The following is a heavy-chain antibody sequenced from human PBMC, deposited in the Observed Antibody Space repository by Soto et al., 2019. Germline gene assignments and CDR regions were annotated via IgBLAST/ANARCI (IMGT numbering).Heavy chain of an antibody. V-gene: IGHV4-31*03. Sequence: PSETLSLTCTVSGGSISSGGYYWSWIRQHPGKGLEWIGYIYYSGSTYYNPSLKSRVTISVDTSKNQFSLKLSSVTAADTAVYYCARVGLTLEYSSSYFDYWGQGTLVTVSS. CDR2: IYYSGST. CDR1: GGSISSGGYY. J-gene: IGHJ4*02. D-gene: IGHD6-6*01. CDR3: ARVGLTLEYSSSYFDY.